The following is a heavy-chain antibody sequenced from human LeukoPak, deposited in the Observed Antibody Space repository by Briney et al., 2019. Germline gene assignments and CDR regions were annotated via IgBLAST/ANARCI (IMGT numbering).Heavy chain of an antibody. V-gene: IGHV4-39*07. Sequence: KPSETLSLTCTVSGGSISSSSYYWGWIRQPPGKGLEWIGSIYYSGSTYYNPSLKSRVTISVDTSKDQFSLKLSSVTAADTAVYYCARVGATMVRGVIIGYYYYYMDVWGKGTTVTVSS. CDR1: GGSISSSSYY. CDR2: IYYSGST. D-gene: IGHD3-10*01. J-gene: IGHJ6*03. CDR3: ARVGATMVRGVIIGYYYYYMDV.